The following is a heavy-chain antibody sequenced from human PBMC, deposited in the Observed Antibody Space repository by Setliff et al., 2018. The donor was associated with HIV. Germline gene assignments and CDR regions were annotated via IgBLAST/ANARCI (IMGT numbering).Heavy chain of an antibody. CDR3: ARVLGYCSGGSCYSYYFDY. CDR2: ISSSSSYI. Sequence: GGSLRLSCAASGFTFSSYSMNWVRQAPGKGLEWVSFISSSSSYIYYADSVKGRFTISRDYAKNSLYLQMNSLRADDTAVYYCARVLGYCSGGSCYSYYFDYWGQGTLVTVSS. D-gene: IGHD2-15*01. J-gene: IGHJ4*02. V-gene: IGHV3-21*01. CDR1: GFTFSSYS.